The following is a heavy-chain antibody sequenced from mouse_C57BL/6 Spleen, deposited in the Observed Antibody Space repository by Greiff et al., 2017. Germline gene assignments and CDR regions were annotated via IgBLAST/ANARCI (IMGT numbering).Heavy chain of an antibody. CDR3: VGYDVYRDY. J-gene: IGHJ2*01. CDR1: GFTFNTYA. V-gene: IGHV10-3*01. D-gene: IGHD2-3*01. Sequence: EVQLVESGGGLVPPKGSLKLSCAASGFTFNTYALHWVRQAPGKGLEWVARIRSKSSNYATYYAVSVKDRFTITRDDSQSMLYLQMNNLKTEDTAIYCCVGYDVYRDYWGQGTTLTVAS. CDR2: IRSKSSNYAT.